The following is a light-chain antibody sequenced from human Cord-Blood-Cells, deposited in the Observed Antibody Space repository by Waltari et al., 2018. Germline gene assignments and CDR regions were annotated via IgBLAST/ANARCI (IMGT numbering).Light chain of an antibody. V-gene: IGLV3-25*03. CDR1: ALPKQY. CDR3: QSADSSGTVV. J-gene: IGLJ2*01. CDR2: KDS. Sequence: SYELTQPPSVSVSPGPTASITCSGDALPKQYAFWYQQKPGQAPVLVIYKDSERPSGIPERFSGSSSGTTVTLTISGVQAEDEADYYCQSADSSGTVVFGGGTKLTVL.